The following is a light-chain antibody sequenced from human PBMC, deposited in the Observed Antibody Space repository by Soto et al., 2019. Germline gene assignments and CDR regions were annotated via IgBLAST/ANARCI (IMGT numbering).Light chain of an antibody. CDR2: DVN. CDR3: CSYAGSSTLV. V-gene: IGLV2-8*01. CDR1: STDIGLHNY. Sequence: QSALTQPPSASGSPGQSVTISCTGTSTDIGLHNYVSWYQHHPGKAPKFIIFDVNKRPSGVPDRFSGSRSGNTASLTISGLQAEDEADYYCCSYAGSSTLVFGTGTKVTVL. J-gene: IGLJ1*01.